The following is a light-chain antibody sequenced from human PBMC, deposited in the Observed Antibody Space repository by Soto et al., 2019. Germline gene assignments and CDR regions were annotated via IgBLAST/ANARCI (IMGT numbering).Light chain of an antibody. CDR3: QQYASSPLT. J-gene: IGKJ4*01. CDR2: GAS. CDR1: QSVRSNY. V-gene: IGKV3-20*01. Sequence: EIVLTQSPGTLSLSSGERATLSCRASQSVRSNYLAWYQQKPGQAPSLLIYGASSRATGIPDWFGGSGSGTDFTLTISRLEPEDVTVYYCQQYASSPLTFGGGTKVEIK.